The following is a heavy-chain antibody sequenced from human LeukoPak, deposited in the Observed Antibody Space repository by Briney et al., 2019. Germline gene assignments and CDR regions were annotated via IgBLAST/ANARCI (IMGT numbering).Heavy chain of an antibody. Sequence: GGSLRLSCAASGFTFSSYAMSWVRQAPGKGLEWVANIKQDGSEKYYVDSVKGRFTISRDNAKNSLYLQMNSLRAEDTAVYYCAKDRVGALLYFDFWGQGTLVTVSS. D-gene: IGHD1-26*01. CDR2: IKQDGSEK. CDR1: GFTFSSYA. V-gene: IGHV3-7*01. J-gene: IGHJ4*02. CDR3: AKDRVGALLYFDF.